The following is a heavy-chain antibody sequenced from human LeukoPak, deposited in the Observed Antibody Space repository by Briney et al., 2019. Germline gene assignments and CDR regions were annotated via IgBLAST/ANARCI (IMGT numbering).Heavy chain of an antibody. Sequence: GGSLRLSCAASGFTFSSYEMNWVRQAPGKGLEWVSYISSSGSTIYYADSVKGRFTISRDNAKNSLYLQMNSLRAEDTAVYYCARDAVRGDELLNWFDPWGQGTLVTVSS. CDR3: ARDAVRGDELLNWFDP. J-gene: IGHJ5*02. D-gene: IGHD3-10*01. CDR1: GFTFSSYE. V-gene: IGHV3-48*03. CDR2: ISSSGSTI.